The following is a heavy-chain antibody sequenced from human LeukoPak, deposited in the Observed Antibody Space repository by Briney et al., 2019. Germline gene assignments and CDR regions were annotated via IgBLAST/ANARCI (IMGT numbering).Heavy chain of an antibody. V-gene: IGHV1-2*06. CDR1: GYTFTGYY. D-gene: IGHD3-3*01. CDR3: ARRTIFGVETLLDY. Sequence: ASVKVSCKASGYTFTGYYMHWVRQAPGQGLEWMGRINPNSGGTNYAQKFQGRVTMTRDTSISTAYMELSRLRSEDTAVYYCARRTIFGVETLLDYWGQGTLVTVSS. J-gene: IGHJ4*02. CDR2: INPNSGGT.